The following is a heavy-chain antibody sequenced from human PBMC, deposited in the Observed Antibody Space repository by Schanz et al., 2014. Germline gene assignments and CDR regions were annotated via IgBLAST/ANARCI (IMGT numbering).Heavy chain of an antibody. J-gene: IGHJ5*02. D-gene: IGHD3-10*01. CDR1: GGSINSGGYR. V-gene: IGHV4-39*01. Sequence: QLQLQESGPGLVKASETLSLTCSVSGGSINSGGYRWGWIRQPPGKGLEWIGTMYSSGSTYYNPSLKSRVPIPEDTPRHHFPLRVISVTAADTALYYCARLRGGGVIITTWGQGTLVTVSS. CDR3: ARLRGGGVIITT. CDR2: MYSSGST.